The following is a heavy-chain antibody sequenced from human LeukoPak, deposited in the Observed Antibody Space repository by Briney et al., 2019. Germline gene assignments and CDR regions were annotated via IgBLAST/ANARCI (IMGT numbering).Heavy chain of an antibody. Sequence: PGGPLRLSCAASGFTFSRYWMTWVRQAPGKGLEWVANIKEDGSKKNYVDSVKGRFTISRDNAKNSLYLQMNSLRAEDTAVYYCATPLDYYDRSGCHQGGDWGQGTLVTVSS. V-gene: IGHV3-7*03. CDR1: GFTFSRYW. CDR3: ATPLDYYDRSGCHQGGD. CDR2: IKEDGSKK. D-gene: IGHD3-22*01. J-gene: IGHJ4*02.